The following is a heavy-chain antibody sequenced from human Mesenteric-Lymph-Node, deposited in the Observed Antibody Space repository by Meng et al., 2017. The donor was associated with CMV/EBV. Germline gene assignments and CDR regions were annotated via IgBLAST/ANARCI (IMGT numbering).Heavy chain of an antibody. CDR2: ISGTGGST. CDR1: GFTFRSYA. CDR3: AKVSAGHCATSSCPPES. V-gene: IGHV3-23*01. D-gene: IGHD2-15*01. Sequence: GESLKISCVASGFTFRSYALTWVRQAPGKGLDWVSGISGTGGSTYYADSVKGRFTISRDNSRNTVYLQMNSLRGEDTALYFCAKVSAGHCATSSCPPESWGQGTLVTVSS. J-gene: IGHJ5*02.